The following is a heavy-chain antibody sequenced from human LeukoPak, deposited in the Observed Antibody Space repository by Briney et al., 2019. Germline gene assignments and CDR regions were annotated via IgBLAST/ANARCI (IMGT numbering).Heavy chain of an antibody. CDR1: GFTFSSYW. J-gene: IGHJ4*02. Sequence: GGSLRLSCAASGFTFSSYWMTWVRQAPGKGLEWVATIKQDGSEKYYVDSVKGRFTISRDNAKNSLYLQMNSLRAEDTAVYYCAKDKSSSWLFDYWGQGTLVTVSS. D-gene: IGHD6-13*01. CDR2: IKQDGSEK. CDR3: AKDKSSSWLFDY. V-gene: IGHV3-7*01.